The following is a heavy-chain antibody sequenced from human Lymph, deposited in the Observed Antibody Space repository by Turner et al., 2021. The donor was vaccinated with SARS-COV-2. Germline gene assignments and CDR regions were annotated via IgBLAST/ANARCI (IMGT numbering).Heavy chain of an antibody. CDR3: ARVVGGFGELGYYYYYGMDV. CDR1: GGTFSSYA. CDR2: TYPILRIA. D-gene: IGHD3-10*01. V-gene: IGHV1-69*10. Sequence: QVQLVQSGAEVKKPGSSVKVSCKASGGTFSSYAISWVRQAPGQGLEWGGGTYPILRIATYAQKFQGRVTITADKPTSTAYMELSSLRSEDTAVFYCARVVGGFGELGYYYYYGMDVWGQGTTVTVSS. J-gene: IGHJ6*02.